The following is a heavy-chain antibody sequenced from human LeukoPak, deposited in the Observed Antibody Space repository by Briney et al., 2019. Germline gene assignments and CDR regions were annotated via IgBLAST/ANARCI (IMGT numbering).Heavy chain of an antibody. J-gene: IGHJ4*02. Sequence: GASVKVSCKTSGYTFTGYYMRWVRQAPGQGLEWMGWINPNSGGTNYAQKFQGRVTMTGDTSISTAYMELSRLRSDDTAVYYCARDHQVLLWFGELSTFDFWGQGTLVTVSS. CDR2: INPNSGGT. V-gene: IGHV1-2*02. CDR1: GYTFTGYY. CDR3: ARDHQVLLWFGELSTFDF. D-gene: IGHD3-10*01.